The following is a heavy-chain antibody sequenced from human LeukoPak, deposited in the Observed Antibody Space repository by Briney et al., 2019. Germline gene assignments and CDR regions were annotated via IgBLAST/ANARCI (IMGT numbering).Heavy chain of an antibody. D-gene: IGHD3-10*02. CDR2: ISYDGSNK. V-gene: IGHV3-30*18. J-gene: IGHJ6*04. CDR3: AELGITMIGGV. CDR1: GFTFSSYG. Sequence: PGGSLSLSCAASGFTFSSYGMHWVRQAPGKGLEGVAVISYDGSNKYYADSVKGRFTISRDNSKNTLYLQMNSLRAEDTAVYYCAELGITMIGGVWGKGTTVTISS.